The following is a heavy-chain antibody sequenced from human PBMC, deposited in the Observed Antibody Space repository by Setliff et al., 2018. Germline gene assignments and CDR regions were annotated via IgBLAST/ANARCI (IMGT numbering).Heavy chain of an antibody. CDR3: ARAPSVELVTIRTNSWFTY. Sequence: WASVKVSCKASGYTFTSYGISWVRQAPGQGLEWMGWISVYNGDTNYAQKFQGRVTLTTDTSTSTAYMELRSLTSDDSAFYYCARAPSVELVTIRTNSWFTYWGQGTLVTVSS. V-gene: IGHV1-18*01. CDR2: ISVYNGDT. D-gene: IGHD5-18*01. J-gene: IGHJ4*02. CDR1: GYTFTSYG.